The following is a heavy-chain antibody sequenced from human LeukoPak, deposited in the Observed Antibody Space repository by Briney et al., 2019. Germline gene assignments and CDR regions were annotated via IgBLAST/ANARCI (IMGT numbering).Heavy chain of an antibody. CDR3: ARDELDSSFDY. CDR2: INHSGST. D-gene: IGHD3-22*01. CDR1: GGSFSGYY. Sequence: PSETLSLTCAVYGGSFSGYYWSWIRQPPGKGLEWIGEINHSGSTNYNPSLKSRVTMSVDTSKNQFSLKLSSVTAADTAVYYCARDELDSSFDYWGQGTLVTVSS. V-gene: IGHV4-34*01. J-gene: IGHJ4*02.